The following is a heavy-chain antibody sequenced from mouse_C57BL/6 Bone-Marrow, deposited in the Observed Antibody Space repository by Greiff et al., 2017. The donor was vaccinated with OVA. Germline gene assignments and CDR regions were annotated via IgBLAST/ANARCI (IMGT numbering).Heavy chain of an antibody. V-gene: IGHV2-2*01. D-gene: IGHD2-3*01. CDR1: GFSLTSYG. J-gene: IGHJ1*03. CDR2: IWSGGST. Sequence: QVQLQQSGPGLVQPSQSLSITCTVSGFSLTSYGVHWVRQSPGKGLEWLGVIWSGGSTDYNAAFISRLSISKDNSKSQVFFKMNSLQADDTAIYYCASHYDGFHFDVWGTGTTVTVSS. CDR3: ASHYDGFHFDV.